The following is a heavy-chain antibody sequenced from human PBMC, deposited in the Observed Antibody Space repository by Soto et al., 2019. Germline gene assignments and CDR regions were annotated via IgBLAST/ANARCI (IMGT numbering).Heavy chain of an antibody. D-gene: IGHD3-9*01. Sequence: LRLSCAASGFTFSSYAMSWVRQAPGKGLEWVSGISGTGGEIYYADSVKGRFTISRDNSKNTLYLQMNSLRAEDTAVYYCAKGKKMTGYYDHYYYYSGMDVWGQGTTVTVSS. CDR2: ISGTGGEI. CDR3: AKGKKMTGYYDHYYYYSGMDV. CDR1: GFTFSSYA. V-gene: IGHV3-23*01. J-gene: IGHJ6*02.